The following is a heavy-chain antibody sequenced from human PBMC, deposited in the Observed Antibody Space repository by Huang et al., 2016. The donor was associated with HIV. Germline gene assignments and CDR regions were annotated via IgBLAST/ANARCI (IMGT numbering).Heavy chain of an antibody. CDR2: VYQRGST. Sequence: QLQLQESGPGQVKPSETLSLTCPVSGDFISSTTYYWGWIRQSPGKGLEGVGSVYQRGSTNYNPSLKSRVTLSVDTSRNQFSLRWNSVTAADTAVYYCASQHIGAAATWFWGRGTQVAVSS. CDR1: GDFISSTTYY. V-gene: IGHV4-39*01. CDR3: ASQHIGAAATWF. J-gene: IGHJ4*02. D-gene: IGHD6-13*01.